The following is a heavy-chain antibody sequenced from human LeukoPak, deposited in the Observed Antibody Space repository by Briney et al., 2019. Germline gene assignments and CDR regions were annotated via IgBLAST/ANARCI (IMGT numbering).Heavy chain of an antibody. Sequence: GGSLRLSCAASGFTFSSYWMSWVRQAPGKGLEWVANINQDESEKNYVDSVKGRFTISRDNAKNSLYLQMNSLRAEDTAVYYCARGGRIAVYWYFDLWGRGTLVTVSS. CDR1: GFTFSSYW. J-gene: IGHJ2*01. D-gene: IGHD6-19*01. CDR3: ARGGRIAVYWYFDL. CDR2: INQDESEK. V-gene: IGHV3-7*03.